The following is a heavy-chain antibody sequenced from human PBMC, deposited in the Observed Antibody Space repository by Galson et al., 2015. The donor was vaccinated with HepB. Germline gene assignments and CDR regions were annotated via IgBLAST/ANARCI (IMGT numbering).Heavy chain of an antibody. CDR3: ARGGGGFDY. V-gene: IGHV3-21*01. CDR2: INHSGLYV. CDR1: GFTFNSHS. J-gene: IGHJ4*02. Sequence: SLRLSCAASGFTFNSHSMSWVRQSPGKGLEWVSCINHSGLYVTHADSVKGRFTISREDAKNSLYLQMNSLTVEDTAVYYCARGGGGFDYWGQGTLVTVSS. D-gene: IGHD3-16*01.